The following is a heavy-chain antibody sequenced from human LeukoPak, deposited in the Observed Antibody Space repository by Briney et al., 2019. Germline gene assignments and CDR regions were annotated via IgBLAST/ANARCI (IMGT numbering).Heavy chain of an antibody. J-gene: IGHJ1*01. Sequence: GGSLRLSCAASGFTFSSYGMHWVRQAPGKGLEWVAVISYDGSNKYYADSVKGRFTISRDNSKNTLYLQMNSLRAEDTAVYYCANSDGDYVHFQHWGQGTLVTVSS. CDR3: ANSDGDYVHFQH. CDR1: GFTFSSYG. CDR2: ISYDGSNK. D-gene: IGHD4-17*01. V-gene: IGHV3-30*18.